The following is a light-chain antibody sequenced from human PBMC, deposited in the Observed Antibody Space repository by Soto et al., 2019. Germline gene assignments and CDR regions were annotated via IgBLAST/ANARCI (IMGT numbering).Light chain of an antibody. Sequence: EIVLTQSPVTLSVSPGERATLSCRVSQRISTTLVWYQQKPGQPPRLLIYGASTRATGVPARFSGSGSGTEFTLTISSLQSEDFAVYYCQQYNSWVTFGGGTKVEIK. V-gene: IGKV3-15*01. J-gene: IGKJ4*01. CDR2: GAS. CDR1: QRISTT. CDR3: QQYNSWVT.